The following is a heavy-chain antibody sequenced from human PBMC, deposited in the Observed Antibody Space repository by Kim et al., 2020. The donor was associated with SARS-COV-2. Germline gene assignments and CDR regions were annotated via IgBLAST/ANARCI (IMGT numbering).Heavy chain of an antibody. Sequence: SETLSLTCTVSGGSISSSSYYWGWIRQPPGKGLEWIGSIYYSGSTYYNPSLKSRVTISVDTSKNQFSLKLSSVTAADTAVYYCARLRITMVRGVSSVDYWGQGTLVTVSS. CDR1: GGSISSSSYY. CDR2: IYYSGST. V-gene: IGHV4-39*01. D-gene: IGHD3-10*01. J-gene: IGHJ4*02. CDR3: ARLRITMVRGVSSVDY.